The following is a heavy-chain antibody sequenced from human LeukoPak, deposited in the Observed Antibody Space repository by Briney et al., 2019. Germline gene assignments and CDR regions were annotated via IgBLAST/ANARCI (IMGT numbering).Heavy chain of an antibody. CDR3: ASHLSSSWYVFDY. V-gene: IGHV4-38-2*02. J-gene: IGHJ4*02. D-gene: IGHD6-13*01. CDR1: GYSISTGYY. CDR2: FYHGGST. Sequence: SETLSLTCTVSGYSISTGYYWDWIRQPPGKGLEWIGTFYHGGSTYYNPSLKSRVTISVDTSKNQFSLKLSSVTAADTAVYYCASHLSSSWYVFDYWGQGTLVTVSS.